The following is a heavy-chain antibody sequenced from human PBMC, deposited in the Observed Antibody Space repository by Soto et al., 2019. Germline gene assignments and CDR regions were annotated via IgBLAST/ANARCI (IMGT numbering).Heavy chain of an antibody. CDR1: GVTFSNYA. CDR3: AKGSWVHHGSEGGNWLDP. D-gene: IGHD3-10*01. J-gene: IGHJ5*02. CDR2: ISHSGSST. V-gene: IGHV3-23*01. Sequence: EVQFLESEGGLVQPGGSLRLSCAASGVTFSNYAMNWVRQAPGKGLEWVSGISHSGSSTYYADSVKGRFTISRDNSKNTLFLQMNSLTAEDTAVYYCAKGSWVHHGSEGGNWLDPWGQGTLVTVSS.